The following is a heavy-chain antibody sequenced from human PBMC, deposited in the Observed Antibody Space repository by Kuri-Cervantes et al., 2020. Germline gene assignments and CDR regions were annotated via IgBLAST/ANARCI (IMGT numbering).Heavy chain of an antibody. CDR1: GFTFSSYA. CDR2: ISGSGGST. V-gene: IGHV3-23*01. CDR3: ARGYCSGGSCYSGENLFDY. Sequence: ETLSLTCAASGFTFSSYAMSWVRQAPGKGLEWVSAISGSGGSTYYADSVKGRFTISRDNSKNTLYLQMNSLRAEDTALYHCARGYCSGGSCYSGENLFDYWGQGTLVTVSS. D-gene: IGHD2-15*01. J-gene: IGHJ4*02.